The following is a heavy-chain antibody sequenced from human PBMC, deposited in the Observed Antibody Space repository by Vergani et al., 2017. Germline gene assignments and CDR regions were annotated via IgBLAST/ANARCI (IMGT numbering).Heavy chain of an antibody. Sequence: QVQLVQSGAEVKKPGSSVKVSCKASGGTFSSYAISWVRQAPGQGLEWMGRIIPIFGTANYAQKFQGRVTITADESTSTAYMEPSSLRSEDTAVYYCARDRKGVGPVYGMDVWGQGTTVTVSS. J-gene: IGHJ6*02. CDR3: ARDRKGVGPVYGMDV. V-gene: IGHV1-69*13. D-gene: IGHD3-3*01. CDR2: IIPIFGTA. CDR1: GGTFSSYA.